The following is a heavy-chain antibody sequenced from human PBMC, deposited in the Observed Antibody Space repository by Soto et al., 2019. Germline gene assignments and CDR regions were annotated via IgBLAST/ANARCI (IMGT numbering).Heavy chain of an antibody. Sequence: GESLKISCAASGFTFSSYSMNWVRQAPGKGLEWVSSISSSSSYIYYADSVKGRFTISRDNAKNSLYLQMNSLRAEDTAVYYCASAPGYSSEKDDYWGQGTLVTVSS. V-gene: IGHV3-21*01. J-gene: IGHJ4*02. D-gene: IGHD6-19*01. CDR2: ISSSSSYI. CDR1: GFTFSSYS. CDR3: ASAPGYSSEKDDY.